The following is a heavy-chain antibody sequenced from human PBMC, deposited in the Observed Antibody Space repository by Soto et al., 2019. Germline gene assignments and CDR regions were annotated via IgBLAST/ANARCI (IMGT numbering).Heavy chain of an antibody. J-gene: IGHJ6*02. CDR3: AREGGIYCSSTSCSPPYYYGMDV. CDR2: TYYRSKWYN. CDR1: GDSVSSNSAA. D-gene: IGHD2-2*01. Sequence: QVQLQQSGPGLVKPSQTLSLTCAISGDSVSSNSAAWNWIRQSPSRGLEWLGRTYYRSKWYNDYAVSVKSRITINPDTSKNQFSLQLNSVTPEDTAVYYCAREGGIYCSSTSCSPPYYYGMDVWGQGTTVTVSS. V-gene: IGHV6-1*01.